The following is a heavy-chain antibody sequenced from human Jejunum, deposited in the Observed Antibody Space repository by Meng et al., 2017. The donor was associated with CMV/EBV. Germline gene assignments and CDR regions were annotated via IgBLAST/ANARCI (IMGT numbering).Heavy chain of an antibody. CDR1: GYTFPNYG. Sequence: HVQMVESGGEVKKTWGPVKASCKASGYTFPNYGITWVRQGPGQGLEWMGWINAYNGETNYAQTLQGRVTMTTDTSTSTAYMELRSLRSDDTAVYYCARVEVGITSGDYWGQGTLVTVSS. CDR2: INAYNGET. J-gene: IGHJ4*02. CDR3: ARVEVGITSGDY. D-gene: IGHD1-26*01. V-gene: IGHV1-18*01.